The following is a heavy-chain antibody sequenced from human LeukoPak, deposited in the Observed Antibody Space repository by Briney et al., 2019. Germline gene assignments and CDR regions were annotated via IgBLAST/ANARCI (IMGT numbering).Heavy chain of an antibody. CDR2: MNPNSGNT. V-gene: IGHV1-8*03. Sequence: ASVKVSCKASGYTFTSYDINWMRQATGQGLEWMGWMNPNSGNTGYAQKFQGRVTITRNTSISTAYMELSSLRSEDTAVYYCARPGDSSGYPFDYWGQGTLVTVSS. J-gene: IGHJ4*02. D-gene: IGHD3-22*01. CDR1: GYTFTSYD. CDR3: ARPGDSSGYPFDY.